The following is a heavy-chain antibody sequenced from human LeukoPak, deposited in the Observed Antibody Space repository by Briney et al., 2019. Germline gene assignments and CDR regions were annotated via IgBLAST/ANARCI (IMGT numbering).Heavy chain of an antibody. J-gene: IGHJ5*02. CDR1: GYSISSGYY. V-gene: IGHV4-38-2*02. Sequence: PSETLSLTCTVSGYSISSGYYWGWIRQPPGKGPEWIGSIYHSGSTYYNPSLKSRVTISVDTSKNQFSLKLSSVTAADTAVYYCAREYDFWSGYYWFDPWGQGTLVTVSS. CDR2: IYHSGST. D-gene: IGHD3-3*01. CDR3: AREYDFWSGYYWFDP.